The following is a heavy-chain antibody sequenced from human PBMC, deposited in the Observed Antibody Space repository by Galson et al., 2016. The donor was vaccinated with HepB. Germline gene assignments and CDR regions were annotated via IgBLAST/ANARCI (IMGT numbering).Heavy chain of an antibody. Sequence: SLRLSCAASGLTFSRCDMHWVRQATGKGLEWVSAIGTAGDTYYPGSVRGRFTISRGNSKNSLYLQMNSLTAGDTAVYYCARGKFDCSGGTCHYYGMDVWGKGTTVTVSS. CDR1: GLTFSRCD. D-gene: IGHD2-15*01. CDR2: IGTAGDT. CDR3: ARGKFDCSGGTCHYYGMDV. J-gene: IGHJ6*04. V-gene: IGHV3-13*01.